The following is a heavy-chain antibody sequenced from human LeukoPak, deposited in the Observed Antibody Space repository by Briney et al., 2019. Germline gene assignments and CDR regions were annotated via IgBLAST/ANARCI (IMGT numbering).Heavy chain of an antibody. CDR2: INSDGSST. J-gene: IGHJ6*02. CDR3: AARTFSYGMDV. CDR1: GFTFSSYW. V-gene: IGHV3-74*01. Sequence: PGGSLRLSCAASGFTFSSYWMHWVRQAPGKGLVWVSRINSDGSSTTYADSVKGRFTISRDNSKNTLYLQMNSLRAEDTAVYYCAARTFSYGMDVWGQGTTVTVSS. D-gene: IGHD2-2*01.